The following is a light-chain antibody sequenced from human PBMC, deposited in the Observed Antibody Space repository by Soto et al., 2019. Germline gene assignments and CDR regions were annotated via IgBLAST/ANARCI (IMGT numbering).Light chain of an antibody. CDR2: AAS. J-gene: IGKJ1*01. CDR1: QDISSW. Sequence: DIQMTQSPSSVSASVGDRVTITCRASQDISSWLAWYQQKPGKAPNLLIYAASILQSGVPSRFSGSGSGTDFTLTINSLQPEDIATYYCQQTNSFPRTFGQGTKVEVK. CDR3: QQTNSFPRT. V-gene: IGKV1-12*01.